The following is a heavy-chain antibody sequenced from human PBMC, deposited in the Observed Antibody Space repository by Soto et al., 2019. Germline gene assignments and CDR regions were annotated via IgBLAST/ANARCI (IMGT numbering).Heavy chain of an antibody. CDR3: ARVSIRFFDH. CDR2: ISWNISAI. J-gene: IGHJ4*02. Sequence: EVHLVESGGGLVQPGKSLRLSCAASGFTFEDYAMHWVRQAPGKGLEWVSAISWNISAIGYADSVKGRFTISRDNAKNCLYLEMNSLRPEDTVVYYCARVSIRFFDHWGQGSLGTVSS. V-gene: IGHV3-9*01. CDR1: GFTFEDYA. D-gene: IGHD3-3*02.